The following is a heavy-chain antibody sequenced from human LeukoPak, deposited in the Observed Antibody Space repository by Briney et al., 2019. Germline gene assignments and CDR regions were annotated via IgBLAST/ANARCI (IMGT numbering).Heavy chain of an antibody. J-gene: IGHJ4*02. CDR3: ARDRWGMYYFDY. CDR1: GGTFSSYA. Sequence: SVKVSCKASGGTFSSYAISWVRQAPGQGLEWMGGIIPIFGTANYAQKFQGRVTVTADESTSTAYMELSSLRSEDTAVYYCARDRWGMYYFDYWGQGTLVTVSS. V-gene: IGHV1-69*13. D-gene: IGHD4-23*01. CDR2: IIPIFGTA.